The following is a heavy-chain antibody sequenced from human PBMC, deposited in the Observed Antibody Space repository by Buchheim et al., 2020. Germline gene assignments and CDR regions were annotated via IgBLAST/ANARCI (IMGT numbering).Heavy chain of an antibody. CDR2: FVGGGGTT. Sequence: EVQLLESGGGLVQPGRSLRLSCAASGFTFSSYAMNWVRQAPGKGLEWVSAFVGGGGTTYYADSVKGRFTISRDNAKNSLYLQMNSLRAEDTAVYYCARDGGYCSGGSCYTPDYYYGMDVWGQGTT. V-gene: IGHV3-23*01. CDR1: GFTFSSYA. D-gene: IGHD2-15*01. CDR3: ARDGGYCSGGSCYTPDYYYGMDV. J-gene: IGHJ6*02.